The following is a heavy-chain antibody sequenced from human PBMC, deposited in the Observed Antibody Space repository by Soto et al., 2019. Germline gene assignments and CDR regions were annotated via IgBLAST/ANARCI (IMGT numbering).Heavy chain of an antibody. CDR2: FYHGEST. CDR3: ARGTSTPYWYFDF. CDR1: GYSISSGWY. D-gene: IGHD2-15*01. Sequence: KPSETLSLTCTVSGYSISSGWYWGWIRQPPGKGLEWIASFYHGESTFFNPSLKSRVSISEDTSKNQFSLKLRSVTAADTAVFYCARGTSTPYWYFDFWGRGTLVTVSS. V-gene: IGHV4-38-2*02. J-gene: IGHJ2*01.